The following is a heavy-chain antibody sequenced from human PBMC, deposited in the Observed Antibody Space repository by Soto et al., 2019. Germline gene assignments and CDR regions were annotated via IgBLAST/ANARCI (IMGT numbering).Heavy chain of an antibody. Sequence: QVQLVQSGAEVKKPGSSVKVSCKASGGTFSSYAINWVRQAPGQGLEWMGGIIPIFATADYAQKFQGRVTVVAEESTSAAYLVASSSRAEEPAVYYCSQSLLWLNNFIGIDGRGQGTTVSVA. J-gene: IGHJ6*02. CDR2: IIPIFATA. CDR1: GGTFSSYA. D-gene: IGHD2-21*01. CDR3: SQSLLWLNNFIGIDG. V-gene: IGHV1-69*12.